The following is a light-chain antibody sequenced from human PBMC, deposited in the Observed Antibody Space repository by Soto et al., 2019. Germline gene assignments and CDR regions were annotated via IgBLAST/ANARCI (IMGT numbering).Light chain of an antibody. Sequence: EVVLTQSPATLSLSPGERATLSCRASHRVSSYLAWYQQKPGQAPRLLIYATSTRATGIPARFSGSGSGTEFTLTISSLHSEDFAVYYCQQYNNWPLTFGGGTKVDIK. CDR3: QQYNNWPLT. J-gene: IGKJ4*01. CDR2: ATS. CDR1: HRVSSY. V-gene: IGKV3-15*01.